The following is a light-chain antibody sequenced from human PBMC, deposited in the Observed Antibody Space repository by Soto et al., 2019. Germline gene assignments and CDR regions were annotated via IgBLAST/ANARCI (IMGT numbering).Light chain of an antibody. CDR2: AAS. Sequence: DIQMTQSPSSLSASVGDRVTITCRASQSISNYLNWYQQKPGKAPKLLIFAASRLQSGVPSRFRGSGSGTDFTLTISSLQPEDVATYYCQQNYNTLLFTFGPGTKVEIK. V-gene: IGKV1-39*01. CDR3: QQNYNTLLFT. J-gene: IGKJ3*01. CDR1: QSISNY.